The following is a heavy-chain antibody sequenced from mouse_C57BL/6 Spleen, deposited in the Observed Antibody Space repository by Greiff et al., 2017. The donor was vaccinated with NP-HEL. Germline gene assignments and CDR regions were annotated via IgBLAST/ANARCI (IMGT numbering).Heavy chain of an antibody. CDR3: ARPSDGYYSFAY. Sequence: DVKLVESGGDLVKPGGSLKLSCAASGFTFSSYGMSWVRQTPDKRLEWVATISSGGSYTYYPDSVKGRFTISRDNAKNTLYLQMSSLKSEDTAMYYCARPSDGYYSFAYWGQGTLVTVSA. CDR1: GFTFSSYG. D-gene: IGHD2-3*01. V-gene: IGHV5-6*02. CDR2: ISSGGSYT. J-gene: IGHJ3*01.